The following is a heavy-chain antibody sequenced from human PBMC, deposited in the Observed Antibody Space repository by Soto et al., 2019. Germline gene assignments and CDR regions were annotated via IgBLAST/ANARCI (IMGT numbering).Heavy chain of an antibody. D-gene: IGHD3-16*02. CDR1: VYTFTAYA. CDR3: TRSAISPYGGLIGPFDY. CDR2: INPANGNT. Sequence: QVQLAQSGAEERKPGASVKVSCEATVYTFTAYAMHWVRQDPGQRLEWMGWINPANGNTKYSQKFQGRLTITSDTSANTVYMELNSLTSEDTAMYYCTRSAISPYGGLIGPFDYWGKGKLVTVSS. V-gene: IGHV1-3*05. J-gene: IGHJ4*02.